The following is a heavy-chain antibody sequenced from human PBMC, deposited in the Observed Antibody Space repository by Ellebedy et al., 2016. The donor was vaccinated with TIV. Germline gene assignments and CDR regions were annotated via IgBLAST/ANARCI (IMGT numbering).Heavy chain of an antibody. J-gene: IGHJ3*02. CDR3: ARDGAVAAIDAFDI. Sequence: SVKVSCXASGGTFSSYAISWVRQAPGQGLEWMGGIIPIFGTANYAQKFQGRVTMTTDTSTSTAYMELRSLRSEDTAVYYCARDGAVAAIDAFDIWGQGTMVTVSS. V-gene: IGHV1-69*05. D-gene: IGHD2-21*02. CDR2: IIPIFGTA. CDR1: GGTFSSYA.